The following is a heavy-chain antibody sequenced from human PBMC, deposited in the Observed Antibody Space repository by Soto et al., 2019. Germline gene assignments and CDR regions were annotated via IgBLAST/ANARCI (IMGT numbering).Heavy chain of an antibody. CDR1: GYTFSNSG. Sequence: QVQLVQSGPEVKKPGASVTVSCKAYGYTFSNSGFSWMRQAPGQGLEWMGWISTYNGNTNYAQKFQGRISMTTDTSTNSAFMELRTLRSDDTAVYYCARDEYSHGRNWLNPWGQGTLVTVTS. J-gene: IGHJ5*02. V-gene: IGHV1-18*01. CDR3: ARDEYSHGRNWLNP. CDR2: ISTYNGNT. D-gene: IGHD5-12*01.